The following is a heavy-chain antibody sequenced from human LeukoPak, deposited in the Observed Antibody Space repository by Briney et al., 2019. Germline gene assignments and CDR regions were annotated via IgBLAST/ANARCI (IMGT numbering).Heavy chain of an antibody. D-gene: IGHD1-26*01. CDR3: ARVRYSGSYENYFDY. Sequence: SETLSLTCTVSGGSISSYYWSWIRQPPGKGLEWIGYIYYSGSTNYNPTLKSRVTISVDTSKNQFSLKLSSVTAADTAVYYCARVRYSGSYENYFDYWGQGTLVTVSS. V-gene: IGHV4-59*01. CDR2: IYYSGST. CDR1: GGSISSYY. J-gene: IGHJ4*02.